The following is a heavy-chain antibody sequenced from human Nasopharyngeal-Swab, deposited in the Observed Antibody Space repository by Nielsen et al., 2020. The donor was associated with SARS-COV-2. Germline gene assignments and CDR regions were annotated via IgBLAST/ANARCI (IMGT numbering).Heavy chain of an antibody. CDR2: ISAYNGNT. J-gene: IGHJ4*02. CDR1: GYTFTSYG. Sequence: ASVKVSCKASGYTFTSYGISWVRQAPGQGLEWMGWISAYNGNTNYAQKLQGRVTMTTDTSTSTAYRELRSLRSDDTAVYYCARDAGIAATDYWGQGTLVTVSS. D-gene: IGHD6-13*01. CDR3: ARDAGIAATDY. V-gene: IGHV1-18*01.